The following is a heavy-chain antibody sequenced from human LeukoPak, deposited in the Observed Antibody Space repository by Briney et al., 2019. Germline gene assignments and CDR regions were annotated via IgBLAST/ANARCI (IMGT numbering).Heavy chain of an antibody. J-gene: IGHJ4*02. V-gene: IGHV4-38-2*01. CDR1: GYSISSGYY. Sequence: SETLSLTCAVSGYSISSGYYWGWTRQPPGKGLEWIGSIYHSGSTYYNPSLKSRVTISVDTSKNQFSLKLSSVTSADTAVYYCARRSSIAARPFDYWGQGTLVTVSS. CDR3: ARRSSIAARPFDY. CDR2: IYHSGST. D-gene: IGHD6-6*01.